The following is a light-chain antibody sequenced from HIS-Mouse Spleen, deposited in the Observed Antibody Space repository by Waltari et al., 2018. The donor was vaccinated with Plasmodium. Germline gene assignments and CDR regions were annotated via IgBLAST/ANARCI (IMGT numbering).Light chain of an antibody. J-gene: IGLJ2*01. CDR3: QAWDSSTVV. V-gene: IGLV3-1*01. CDR2: QAS. Sequence: SYELTQPPSVSVSPAQTATIICSGVKFGHKLACWYQRTPGQSPVLVIYQASKRPSGIPERFSGSNSGNTATLTISGTQAMDEADYYCQAWDSSTVVFGGGTKLTVL. CDR1: KFGHKL.